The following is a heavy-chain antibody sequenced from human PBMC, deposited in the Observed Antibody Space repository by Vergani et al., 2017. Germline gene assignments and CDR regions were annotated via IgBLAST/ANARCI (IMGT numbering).Heavy chain of an antibody. CDR1: GFIFSDYN. J-gene: IGHJ4*02. CDR3: ARRDSSSPALDY. CDR2: ISGRSSYV. D-gene: IGHD6-6*01. V-gene: IGHV3-21*02. Sequence: EVQVVQSGGGLVKPGGSLRLSCEPSGFIFSDYNLNWVRQAPGSGLEWVASISGRSSYVNYAVSVKGRFTISRDNAKNSLFLQMNSLRAEDTAVYYCARRDSSSPALDYWGQGTLVTVSS.